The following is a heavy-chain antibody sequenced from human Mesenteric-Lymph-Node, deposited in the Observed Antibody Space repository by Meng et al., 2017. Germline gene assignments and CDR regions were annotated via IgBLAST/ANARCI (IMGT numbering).Heavy chain of an antibody. D-gene: IGHD2-2*01. V-gene: IGHV4-4*02. J-gene: IGHJ1*01. Sequence: VEDGDPVLWNPSGALSLPSVVSGATHRRWYWWNRVPRPPGKGRDWIAHIYHSGSTHVNPALKSRVTISVDKSKNQFSLKLSSVTAADTAMYYCARGGGCSSSSCDLDDGGRGVLVTVSS. CDR3: ARGGGCSSSSCDLDD. CDR2: IYHSGST. CDR1: GATHRRWYW.